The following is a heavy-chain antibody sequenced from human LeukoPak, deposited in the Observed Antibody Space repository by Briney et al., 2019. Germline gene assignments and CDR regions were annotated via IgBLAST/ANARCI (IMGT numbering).Heavy chain of an antibody. CDR3: ARDLFGIAAAGTGY. CDR2: MNPNSGNT. J-gene: IGHJ4*02. D-gene: IGHD6-13*01. Sequence: ASVKVSCKASGYTFTSYDINWVRQATGQGLEWMGWMNPNSGNTGYAQKFQGRVTMTRNTSISTAYMELSRLRSDDTAVYYCARDLFGIAAAGTGYWGQGTLVTVSS. CDR1: GYTFTSYD. V-gene: IGHV1-8*01.